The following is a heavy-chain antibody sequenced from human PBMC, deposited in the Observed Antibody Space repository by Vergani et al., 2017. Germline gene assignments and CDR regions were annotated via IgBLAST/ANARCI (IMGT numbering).Heavy chain of an antibody. Sequence: QVQLVQSGAEVKKPGASVKVSCKASGYTFTSYAMHWVHQAPGQRLEWMGWINAGNGNTKYSQKFQGRVTITRDTSASTAYMELSSLRSEDTAVYYCARGYCSSTSCYTMDVWGQGP. D-gene: IGHD2-2*02. J-gene: IGHJ6*02. CDR2: INAGNGNT. V-gene: IGHV1-3*01. CDR3: ARGYCSSTSCYTMDV. CDR1: GYTFTSYA.